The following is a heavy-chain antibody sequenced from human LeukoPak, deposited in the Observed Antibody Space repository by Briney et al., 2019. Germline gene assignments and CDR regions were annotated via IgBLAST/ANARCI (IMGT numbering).Heavy chain of an antibody. V-gene: IGHV3-7*03. CDR1: GFTFSSYW. CDR3: AKDRGIYSSSRYSRSAEYFQH. D-gene: IGHD6-13*01. J-gene: IGHJ1*01. CDR2: IKQDGSEK. Sequence: PGGSLRLSCAASGFTFSSYWMSWVRQAPGKGLEWVANIKQDGSEKYYVDSVKGRFTISRDNAKNSLYLQMNSLRAEDTAVYYCAKDRGIYSSSRYSRSAEYFQHWGQGTLVTVSS.